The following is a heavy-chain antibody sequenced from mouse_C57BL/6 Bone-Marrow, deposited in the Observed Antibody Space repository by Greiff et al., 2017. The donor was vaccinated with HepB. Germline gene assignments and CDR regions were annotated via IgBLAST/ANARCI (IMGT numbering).Heavy chain of an antibody. J-gene: IGHJ2*01. CDR2: ISSGSSTI. CDR1: GFTFSDYG. Sequence: EVQLVESGGGLVKPGGSLKLSCAASGFTFSDYGMHWVRQAPEKGLEWVAYISSGSSTIYYADTVKGRFTISRDNAKNTLFLQMTSLRSEDTAMYYCAIRILLGRGDFDYWGQGTTLTVSS. CDR3: AIRILLGRGDFDY. V-gene: IGHV5-17*01. D-gene: IGHD4-1*01.